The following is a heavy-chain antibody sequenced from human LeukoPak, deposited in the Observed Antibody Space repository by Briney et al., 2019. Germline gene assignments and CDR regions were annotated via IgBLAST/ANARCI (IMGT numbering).Heavy chain of an antibody. J-gene: IGHJ6*02. Sequence: GGSLRLSCAASGLTVRSSYLSLVRQAPGKRPEWVSVIYTGNDRYYADSVKGRFTVSIDKSKNILYLQINNLRAEDTARYYCARDSRFRVLPPYGMDISGQGTTVVVSS. CDR2: IYTGNDR. CDR1: GLTVRSSY. CDR3: ARDSRFRVLPPYGMDI. V-gene: IGHV3-66*01. D-gene: IGHD2-15*01.